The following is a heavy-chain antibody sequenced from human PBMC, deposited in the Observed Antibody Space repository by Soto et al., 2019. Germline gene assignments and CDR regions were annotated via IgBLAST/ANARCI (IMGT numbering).Heavy chain of an antibody. CDR3: ARLPANPQYGMDV. J-gene: IGHJ6*02. Sequence: QVQLQQWGAGLLKPSETLSLSCAVYGESFSGYYWNWIRQPPGKGLEWIGGINRGGSPNCNPSLESRVPLSVDTSKNQFAPSLSSLTAADSAVYFCARLPANPQYGMDVWSQGTTVIVSS. CDR2: INRGGSP. CDR1: GESFSGYY. V-gene: IGHV4-34*01.